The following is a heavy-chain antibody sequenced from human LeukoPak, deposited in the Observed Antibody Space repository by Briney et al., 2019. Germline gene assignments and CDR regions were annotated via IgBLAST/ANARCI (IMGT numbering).Heavy chain of an antibody. CDR1: GFTFDDYG. CDR2: INWNGGST. J-gene: IGHJ4*02. D-gene: IGHD4-17*01. CDR3: ARARERHLGKGDYDY. Sequence: RPGGSLRLSCAASGFTFDDYGMSWVRQAPGKGLEWVSGINWNGGSTGYADSVKGRFTISRDNAKNSLYLQMNRLRAEDTALYYCARARERHLGKGDYDYWGQGTLVTVSS. V-gene: IGHV3-20*04.